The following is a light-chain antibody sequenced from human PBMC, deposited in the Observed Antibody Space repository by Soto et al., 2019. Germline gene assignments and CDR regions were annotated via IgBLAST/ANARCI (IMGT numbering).Light chain of an antibody. J-gene: IGLJ1*01. V-gene: IGLV1-51*01. CDR2: DNN. Sequence: QSVLTQPPSVSAAPGQKVTISCSGSSSNIGNNYVSWYQQVPGTAPKLLIYDNNKRPSGIPDRFSGSKSGTSATLGITGLQTGDEADYYCGTWDSSLSAYVFGTGTQLTVL. CDR3: GTWDSSLSAYV. CDR1: SSNIGNNY.